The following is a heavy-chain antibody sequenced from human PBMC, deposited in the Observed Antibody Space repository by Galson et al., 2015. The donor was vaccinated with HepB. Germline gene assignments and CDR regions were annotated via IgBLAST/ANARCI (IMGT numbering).Heavy chain of an antibody. CDR1: GFTFSSYA. Sequence: SLRLSCAASGFTFSSYAIHWVRQAPGKGLEWVAVISYDGSNKYYADSVKGRFTISRDNSKNTLYLQMNSLRAEDTAVYYCAKDSQAAVAGTIGLNYWGQGTLVTVSS. D-gene: IGHD6-19*01. V-gene: IGHV3-30-3*01. CDR2: ISYDGSNK. CDR3: AKDSQAAVAGTIGLNY. J-gene: IGHJ4*02.